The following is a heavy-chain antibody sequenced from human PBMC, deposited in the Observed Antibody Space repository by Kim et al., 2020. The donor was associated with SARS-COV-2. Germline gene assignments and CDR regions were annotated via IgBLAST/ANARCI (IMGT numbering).Heavy chain of an antibody. CDR3: TVQRHYITPACFDY. CDR1: GFTFSNAW. CDR2: IKSKTDGGTT. V-gene: IGHV3-15*01. J-gene: IGHJ4*02. Sequence: GGSLRLSCVASGFTFSNAWMSWVRQAPGKGLEWVGRIKSKTDGGTTDYAAPVKGRFTISRDDSKNTLYLQMNSLKTEDTAVYYCTVQRHYITPACFDYWGQGTLVTVSS. D-gene: IGHD1-1*01.